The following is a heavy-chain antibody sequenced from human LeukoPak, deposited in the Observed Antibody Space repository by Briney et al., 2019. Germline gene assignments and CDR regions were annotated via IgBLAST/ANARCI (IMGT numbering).Heavy chain of an antibody. Sequence: ASVKVSCETSGYTFTTYHVNWVRQATGQGLEWMGWMNPNTGDSGYAQKFQGRVTITRDTSISTAYMELSSLRSEDTAVYFCARTTSLTASGYDYWGQGTLATVSS. CDR1: GYTFTTYH. V-gene: IGHV1-8*03. CDR2: MNPNTGDS. CDR3: ARTTSLTASGYDY. D-gene: IGHD4-17*01. J-gene: IGHJ4*02.